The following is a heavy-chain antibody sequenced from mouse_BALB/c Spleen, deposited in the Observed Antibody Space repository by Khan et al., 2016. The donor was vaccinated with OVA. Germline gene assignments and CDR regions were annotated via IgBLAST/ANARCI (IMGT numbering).Heavy chain of an antibody. CDR3: ARSGGNFHWYFDV. D-gene: IGHD2-1*01. Sequence: EVQLVASGGGLVQPGGSRKLSCAASGFTFSSFGIHWVRQAPKKGLEWVAYISSGSSTIHYVDTVKGRFTISRDNPKNTLSLQMTSLRSEDTAMYYCARSGGNFHWYFDVWGAGTSVTVSS. CDR2: ISSGSSTI. CDR1: GFTFSSFG. V-gene: IGHV5-17*02. J-gene: IGHJ1*01.